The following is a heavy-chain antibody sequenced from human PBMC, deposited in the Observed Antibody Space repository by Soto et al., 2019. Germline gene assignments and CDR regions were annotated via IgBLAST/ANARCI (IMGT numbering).Heavy chain of an antibody. J-gene: IGHJ3*02. CDR3: TRELTESSGEQPDRDAFDI. Sequence: QVQLVQSGAEVKEPGASVKVSCRASGYTFTTYDINWVRQVTGQGLEWMGWMNPNSGHTGDAQKFQGRFTMTRDTSTNPAYMELSSLRSDDTAVYYCTRELTESSGEQPDRDAFDIWGQGTVVTVSS. V-gene: IGHV1-8*01. CDR1: GYTFTTYD. CDR2: MNPNSGHT. D-gene: IGHD3-10*01.